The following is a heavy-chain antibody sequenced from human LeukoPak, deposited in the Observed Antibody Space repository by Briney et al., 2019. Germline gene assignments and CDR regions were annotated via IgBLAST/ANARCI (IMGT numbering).Heavy chain of an antibody. CDR2: INHSGST. V-gene: IGHV4-34*01. J-gene: IGHJ4*02. CDR1: GGSFSGYC. Sequence: SETLSLTCAVYGGSFSGYCWSWIRQPPGKGLEWIGEINHSGSTNYNPSLKSRVTILVDTSKNQFSPKLSSVTAADTAVYYCARAGPPDYCSSASCHVGYWGQGTLVTVSS. CDR3: ARAGPPDYCSSASCHVGY. D-gene: IGHD2-2*01.